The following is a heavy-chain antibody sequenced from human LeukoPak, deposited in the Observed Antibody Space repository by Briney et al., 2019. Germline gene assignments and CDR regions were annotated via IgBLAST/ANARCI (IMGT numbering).Heavy chain of an antibody. CDR1: GGSISSYY. CDR3: ARVVWNAFDI. J-gene: IGHJ3*02. D-gene: IGHD2-2*01. V-gene: IGHV4-59*01. Sequence: SETLPLTCTVSGGSISSYYWSWIRQPPGKGLEWIGYIYYSGSTNYNPSLKSRVTISVDTSKNQFSLKLSSVTAADTAVYYCARVVWNAFDIWGQGTMVTVSS. CDR2: IYYSGST.